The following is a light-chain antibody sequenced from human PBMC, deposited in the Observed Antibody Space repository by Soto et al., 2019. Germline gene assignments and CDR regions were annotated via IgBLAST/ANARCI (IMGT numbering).Light chain of an antibody. Sequence: DIQMTQSPSSLSASVGDRVTITCQASQDISNYLNWYQQKPGKAPKLLIYDAANLETGVPSRFSGSGSGTDFTLTISSLQPEDIATHYCQQYDNLPLTFGGGTKVEIK. V-gene: IGKV1-33*01. CDR3: QQYDNLPLT. CDR1: QDISNY. CDR2: DAA. J-gene: IGKJ4*02.